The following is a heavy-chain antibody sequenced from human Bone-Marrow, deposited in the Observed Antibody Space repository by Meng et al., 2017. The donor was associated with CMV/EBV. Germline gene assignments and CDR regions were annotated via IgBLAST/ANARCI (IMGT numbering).Heavy chain of an antibody. D-gene: IGHD2-2*01. CDR2: IIPIFGTA. CDR1: CA. CDR3: ARGQRVVPAAIFGVGGNWFDP. Sequence: CAISWVRQAPGQGLEWMGGIIPIFGTANYAQKFQGRVTITTNESTSTAYMERSSLRSEDTAVYYCARGQRVVPAAIFGVGGNWFDPWGQGTLVTVSS. V-gene: IGHV1-69*05. J-gene: IGHJ5*02.